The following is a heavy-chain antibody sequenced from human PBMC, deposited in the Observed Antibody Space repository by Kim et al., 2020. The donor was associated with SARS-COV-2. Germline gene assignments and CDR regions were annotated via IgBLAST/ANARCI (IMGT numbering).Heavy chain of an antibody. J-gene: IGHJ4*02. V-gene: IGHV3-72*01. CDR2: YTT. D-gene: IGHD3-10*01. CDR3: ARVGRGSDY. Sequence: YTTNLAASEKGRFNISRNDSKNSLYRQMSSLKPEDTAVYYCARVGRGSDYWGQGTLVTVSS.